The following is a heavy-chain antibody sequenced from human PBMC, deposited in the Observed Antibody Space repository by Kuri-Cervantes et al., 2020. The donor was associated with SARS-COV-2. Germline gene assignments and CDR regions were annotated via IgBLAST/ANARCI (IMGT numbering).Heavy chain of an antibody. J-gene: IGHJ4*02. Sequence: GGSLRLSCAASGLTFSTYGMHWVRQAPGKGLEWVAVISYDGSKRYYADSVKGRFTISRDNSKNTMCLQMNSLRAEDTAVYYCAGTKRGKTYFDYWGQGTLVTVSS. CDR2: ISYDGSKR. V-gene: IGHV3-30*03. CDR1: GLTFSTYG. CDR3: AGTKRGKTYFDY. D-gene: IGHD3-10*01.